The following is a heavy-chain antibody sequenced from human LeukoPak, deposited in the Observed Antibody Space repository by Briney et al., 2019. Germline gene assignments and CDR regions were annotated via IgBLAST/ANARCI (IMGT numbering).Heavy chain of an antibody. CDR1: GGSISSYY. J-gene: IGHJ5*02. CDR2: IYYSGST. D-gene: IGHD6-13*01. V-gene: IGHV4-59*08. CDR3: ATLPGYSSSSNWFDP. Sequence: SETLSLTCTVSGGSISSYYWSWIRQPPGKGLEWIGYIYYSGSTNYNPSLKSRVTISVDTSKNQFSLKLSSVTAADTAVYYCATLPGYSSSSNWFDPWGQGTLVTVSS.